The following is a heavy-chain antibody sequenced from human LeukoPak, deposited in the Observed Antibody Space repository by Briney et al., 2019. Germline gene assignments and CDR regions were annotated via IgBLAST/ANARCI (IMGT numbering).Heavy chain of an antibody. Sequence: SETLSLTCTVSGGPVSGGDHYWSWIRPPPGKGLEYIGNSQYSWHSDYIPALESQVTISVDTPQDQFPLRLSSVPAADTGVYCGARGRGWGYGVDYWGQGTLV. CDR3: ARGRGWGYGVDY. V-gene: IGHV4-61*08. J-gene: IGHJ4*02. CDR1: GGPVSGGDHY. CDR2: SQYSWHS. D-gene: IGHD4/OR15-4a*01.